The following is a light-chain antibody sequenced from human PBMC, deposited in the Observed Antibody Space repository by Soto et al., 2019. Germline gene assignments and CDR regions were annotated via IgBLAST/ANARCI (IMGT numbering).Light chain of an antibody. Sequence: EIVLTQSPGTLSLSPGERATLSCRASQSVGSYLAWYQQKPGQAPRLLIYGTSSRATGIPDRFSGSGSGTDFTLTISRLEPEECAVYPWQQYGNSRTFGQGTKVEIK. CDR3: QQYGNSRT. V-gene: IGKV3-20*01. CDR1: QSVGSY. J-gene: IGKJ1*01. CDR2: GTS.